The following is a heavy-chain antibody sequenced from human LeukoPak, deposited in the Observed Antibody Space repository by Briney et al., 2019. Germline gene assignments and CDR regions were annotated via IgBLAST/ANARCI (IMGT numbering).Heavy chain of an antibody. CDR2: IYYSGST. Sequence: SETLSLTCAVSGGSISSYYWSWIRQPPGKGLEWIGYIYYSGSTNYNPSLKSRVTISVDTSKNQFSLKLSSVTAADTAVYYCARVYDSSGYYVHYWGQGTLVTVSS. J-gene: IGHJ4*02. CDR1: GGSISSYY. CDR3: ARVYDSSGYYVHY. V-gene: IGHV4-59*08. D-gene: IGHD3-22*01.